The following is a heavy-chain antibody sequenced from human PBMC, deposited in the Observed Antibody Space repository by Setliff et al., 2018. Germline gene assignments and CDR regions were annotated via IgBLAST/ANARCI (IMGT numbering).Heavy chain of an antibody. CDR3: ARGGPYYSGWYAIEY. CDR2: ISPSSSHI. V-gene: IGHV3-21*01. CDR1: GFTFRDYS. D-gene: IGHD6-19*01. Sequence: GGSLRLSCATSGFTFRDYSMVWVRQVPGKGLEWVSSISPSSSHIYYADSAEGRFTISRDNAKNSLYLQLNSLRAEDTAVYYCARGGPYYSGWYAIEYWGQRALVTVSS. J-gene: IGHJ4*01.